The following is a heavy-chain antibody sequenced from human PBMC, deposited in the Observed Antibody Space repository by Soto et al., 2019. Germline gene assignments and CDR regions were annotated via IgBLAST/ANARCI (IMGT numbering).Heavy chain of an antibody. V-gene: IGHV3-30*18. CDR1: GFTFSSYG. CDR3: AKDLSDYVWGSYRFLGDAFDI. J-gene: IGHJ3*02. D-gene: IGHD3-16*02. Sequence: QVQLVESGGGVVQPGRSLRLSCAASGFTFSSYGMHWVRQAPGKGLQWVAVISYDGSNKYYADSVKGRFTISRDNSKNTLYLQMNSLRAGATAVYYCAKDLSDYVWGSYRFLGDAFDIWGQGTMVTVSS. CDR2: ISYDGSNK.